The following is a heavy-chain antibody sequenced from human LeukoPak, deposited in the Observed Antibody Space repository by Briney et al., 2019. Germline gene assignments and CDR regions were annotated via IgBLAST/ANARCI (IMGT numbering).Heavy chain of an antibody. Sequence: GGSLILSFAASGFTFISYWMNWVRQAPGKGLEWVANIKQDGGEKNYVDSVKGRFTISRDNTKNSVYLQIDSLRAEDTAVYYCARKVGGFGDYGWYFDLWGRGTLVTVSS. CDR1: GFTFISYW. CDR2: IKQDGGEK. V-gene: IGHV3-7*01. CDR3: ARKVGGFGDYGWYFDL. D-gene: IGHD4-17*01. J-gene: IGHJ2*01.